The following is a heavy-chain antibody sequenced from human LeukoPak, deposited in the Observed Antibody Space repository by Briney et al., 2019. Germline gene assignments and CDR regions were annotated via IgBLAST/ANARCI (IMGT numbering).Heavy chain of an antibody. D-gene: IGHD5-18*01. V-gene: IGHV3-48*01. Sequence: GGSLRLSCVVSGFTFSTYSMNWVRQAPGKGLEWVSYISSTSGTMHYADSVKGRFTISRDSAKNSLYLQMNSRRAEDTAVYFCARELKFAMAAFDYWGQGTLVSVSS. CDR3: ARELKFAMAAFDY. CDR1: GFTFSTYS. CDR2: ISSTSGTM. J-gene: IGHJ4*02.